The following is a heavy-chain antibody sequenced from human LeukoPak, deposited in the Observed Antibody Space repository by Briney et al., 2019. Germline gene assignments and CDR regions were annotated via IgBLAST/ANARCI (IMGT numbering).Heavy chain of an antibody. Sequence: PGGSLRLSCAASGFTFSSYAMSWVRQAPGKGLEWVSAISGSGGSTYYADSVKGRFTISRDNSKNTLYLQMNSLRAEDTAVYYCAKVLTVGYSYGYDFDYWGQGTLVTVSS. CDR3: AKVLTVGYSYGYDFDY. CDR2: ISGSGGST. J-gene: IGHJ4*02. V-gene: IGHV3-23*01. D-gene: IGHD5-18*01. CDR1: GFTFSSYA.